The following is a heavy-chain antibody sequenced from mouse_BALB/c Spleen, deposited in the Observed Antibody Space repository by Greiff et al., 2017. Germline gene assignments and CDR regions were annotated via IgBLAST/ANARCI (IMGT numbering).Heavy chain of an antibody. V-gene: IGHV1S137*01. CDR2: ISTYYGDA. CDR3: ARGDYEGYAMDY. Sequence: QVQLKESGAELVRPGVSVKISCKGSGYTFTDYAMHWVKQSHAKSLEWIGVISTYYGDASYNQKFKGKATMTVDKSSSTAYMELARLTSEDSAIYYCARGDYEGYAMDYWGQGTSVTVSS. D-gene: IGHD2-4*01. J-gene: IGHJ4*01. CDR1: GYTFTDYA.